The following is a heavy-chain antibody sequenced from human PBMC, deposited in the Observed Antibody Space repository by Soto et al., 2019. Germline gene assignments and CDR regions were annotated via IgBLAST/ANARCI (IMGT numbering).Heavy chain of an antibody. V-gene: IGHV1-69*01. CDR1: GGTFSSYA. D-gene: IGHD3-22*01. J-gene: IGHJ4*02. Sequence: QVQLVQSGAEVKKPGSSVKVSCKASGGTFSSYAISWVRQAPGQGLEWMGGIIPIFGTANYAQKFQGRVTINADESTSTAYMELSSLRSEDTAVYYCARDRRNYYDSSGYYYRLDYWGQGTLVTVSS. CDR3: ARDRRNYYDSSGYYYRLDY. CDR2: IIPIFGTA.